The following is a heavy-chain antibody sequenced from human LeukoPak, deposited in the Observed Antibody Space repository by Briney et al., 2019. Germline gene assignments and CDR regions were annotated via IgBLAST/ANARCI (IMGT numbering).Heavy chain of an antibody. Sequence: GGSLRPSCAASGFTFSNAWMSWVRQAPGKGLEWVGRIKSKTDGGTTDYAAPVKGRFTISRDDSKNTLYLQMNSLKTEDTAVYYCTTEEMATMPFDYWGQGTLVTVSS. CDR3: TTEEMATMPFDY. J-gene: IGHJ4*02. V-gene: IGHV3-15*01. D-gene: IGHD5-24*01. CDR2: IKSKTDGGTT. CDR1: GFTFSNAW.